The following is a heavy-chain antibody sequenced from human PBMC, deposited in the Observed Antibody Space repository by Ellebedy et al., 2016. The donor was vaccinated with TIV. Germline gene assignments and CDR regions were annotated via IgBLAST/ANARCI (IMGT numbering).Heavy chain of an antibody. V-gene: IGHV3-30-3*01. CDR2: ISYDGSNK. J-gene: IGHJ4*02. D-gene: IGHD1-26*01. CDR1: GFTFSSYA. CDR3: ARPSQWELLGSDFDY. Sequence: GESLKISXAASGFTFSSYAMHWVRQAPGKGLEWVAVISYDGSNKYYADSVKGRFTISRDNSKNTLYLQMNSLRAEDTAVYYCARPSQWELLGSDFDYWGQGTLVTVSS.